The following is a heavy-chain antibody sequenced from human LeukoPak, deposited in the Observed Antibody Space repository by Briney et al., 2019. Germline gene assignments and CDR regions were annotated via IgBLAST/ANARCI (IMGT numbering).Heavy chain of an antibody. CDR3: ARERVYDSRGHLYYYYGMDV. CDR2: IADDGSKK. D-gene: IGHD3-22*01. J-gene: IGHJ6*02. V-gene: IGHV3-30-3*01. CDR1: RFTISRIA. Sequence: PGGSLRLSCAACRFTISRIAMQCARQAPGKGLEWVAVIADDGSKKHYADSVKGRFTISRDNSKNTLYLQMNSLRAKDTAVYCCARERVYDSRGHLYYYYGMDVWGQGTTVTVSS.